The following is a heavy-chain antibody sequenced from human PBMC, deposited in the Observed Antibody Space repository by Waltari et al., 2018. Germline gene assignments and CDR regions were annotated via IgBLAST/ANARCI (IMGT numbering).Heavy chain of an antibody. V-gene: IGHV3-7*01. CDR1: GFTFSSYW. Sequence: EVQLVESGGGLVQPGGSLRLSCAASGFTFSSYWMSWVRQAPGKGLEWVANIKQDGSEKYYVDSVKGRFTSSRDNAKNSLYLQMNSLRAEDTAVYYCAGLLAKIAPGWFDPWGQGTLVTVSS. CDR3: AGLLAKIAPGWFDP. CDR2: IKQDGSEK. J-gene: IGHJ5*02. D-gene: IGHD2-15*01.